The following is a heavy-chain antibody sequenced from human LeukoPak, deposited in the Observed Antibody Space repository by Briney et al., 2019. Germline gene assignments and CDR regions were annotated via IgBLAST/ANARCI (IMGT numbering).Heavy chain of an antibody. Sequence: GGSLRLSCTASGFTFSSYGIHWVRQAPGKGLEWVANIKQDGSEKYYVDSVKGRFTISRDNAKNSLYLQMNSLRAEDTAVYYCAREYQLPLYNWFDPWGQGTLVTVSS. V-gene: IGHV3-7*01. J-gene: IGHJ5*02. D-gene: IGHD2-2*01. CDR1: GFTFSSYG. CDR2: IKQDGSEK. CDR3: AREYQLPLYNWFDP.